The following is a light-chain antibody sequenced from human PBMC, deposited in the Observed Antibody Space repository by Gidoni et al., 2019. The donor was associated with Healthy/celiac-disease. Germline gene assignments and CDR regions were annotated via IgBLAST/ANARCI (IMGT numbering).Light chain of an antibody. J-gene: IGKJ1*01. CDR3: QQYNNWPPHET. Sequence: EIVMTQSPATLSVSPGERATLSCRASQSVSSNLAWYQQKPGQAPRLLIYGASTRATGIPARFSGSGSGTEFTLTISSLQSEDFAVYYCQQYNNWPPHETFXQXTKVEIK. V-gene: IGKV3-15*01. CDR1: QSVSSN. CDR2: GAS.